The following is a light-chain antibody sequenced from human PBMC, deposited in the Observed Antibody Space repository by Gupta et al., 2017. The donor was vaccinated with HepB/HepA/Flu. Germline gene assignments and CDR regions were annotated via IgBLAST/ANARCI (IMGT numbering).Light chain of an antibody. J-gene: IGLJ3*02. Sequence: QSALTQPASVSGSPGPSITISCTGTSSDIGGYDYVSWYHQHPGKAPRLIFFDVAKRPAGISIRFSGSESGNTASLTISGLPAEDEADYYYNSYASSNTWVFGGGTKGTVL. CDR1: SSDIGGYDY. CDR2: DVA. CDR3: NSYASSNTWV. V-gene: IGLV2-14*03.